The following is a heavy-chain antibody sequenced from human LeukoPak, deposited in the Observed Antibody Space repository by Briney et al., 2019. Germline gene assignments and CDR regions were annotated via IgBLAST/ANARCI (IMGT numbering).Heavy chain of an antibody. Sequence: SETLSLTCAVSGGSIRSYYWNWIWHPPQEGLWWVWYIQNSAISRAKTKSRPSLQSRVSLSTDTSKNQVSLTVNSVTAADAAVYYCARLSSTLYYSMDAWGPGTAVTASS. CDR3: ARLSSTLYYSMDA. CDR1: GGSIRSYY. V-gene: IGHV4-4*08. D-gene: IGHD6-6*01. CDR2: IQNSAISRAKT. J-gene: IGHJ6*02.